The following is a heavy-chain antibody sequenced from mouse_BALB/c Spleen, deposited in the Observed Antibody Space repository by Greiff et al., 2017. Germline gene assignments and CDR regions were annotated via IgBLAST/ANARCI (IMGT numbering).Heavy chain of an antibody. CDR2: INPGSGGT. J-gene: IGHJ4*01. V-gene: IGHV1-54*01. D-gene: IGHD1-1*01. CDR3: ARGYGSSYRAMDY. CDR1: GYAFTNYL. Sequence: QVQLQQSGAELVRPGTSVKVSCKASGYAFTNYLIEWVKQRPGQGLEWIGVINPGSGGTNYNEKFKGKATLTADKSSSTAYMQLSSLTSDDSAVYFCARGYGSSYRAMDYWGQGTSVTVSS.